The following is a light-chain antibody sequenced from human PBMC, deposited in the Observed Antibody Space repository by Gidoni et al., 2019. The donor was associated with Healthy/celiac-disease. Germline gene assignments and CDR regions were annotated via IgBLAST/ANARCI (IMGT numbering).Light chain of an antibody. CDR1: QSVSSTY. CDR2: GIS. J-gene: IGKJ1*01. Sequence: IVLTQSPGTLSLSPGEIATLSCRASQSVSSTYLAWFQQKPGQAPRLLISGISSRATGIPDRFSGSGSGTDFTLTIRRLEPEDFAVYYCQQYGSSPWTFGQGTKVEIK. V-gene: IGKV3-20*01. CDR3: QQYGSSPWT.